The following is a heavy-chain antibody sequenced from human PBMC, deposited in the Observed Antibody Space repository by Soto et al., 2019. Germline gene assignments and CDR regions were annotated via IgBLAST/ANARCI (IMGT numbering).Heavy chain of an antibody. CDR2: ISSSGSTI. V-gene: IGHV3-11*01. Sequence: GGSLRLSCAASGLTFSDYYMIWIRQAPGKGLEWVSYISSSGSTIYYADSVKGRFTISRDNAKNSLYLQMNSLRAEDTAVYYCARYGYSYYYYGMDVWGQGTTVTVSS. CDR3: ARYGYSYYYYGMDV. CDR1: GLTFSDYY. D-gene: IGHD5-18*01. J-gene: IGHJ6*02.